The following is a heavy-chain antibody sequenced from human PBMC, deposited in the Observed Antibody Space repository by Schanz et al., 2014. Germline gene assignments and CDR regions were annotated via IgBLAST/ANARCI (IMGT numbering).Heavy chain of an antibody. CDR2: IGGSGGST. J-gene: IGHJ3*02. D-gene: IGHD2-2*01. CDR3: AKRCSSTSCSHGAFDI. CDR1: GFTVNTNY. Sequence: EVQLVESGGGLIHPGGSLRLSCAVSGFTVNTNYMTWVRQAPGKGLEWVSGIGGSGGSTDYADSVKGRFTISRDNSKNTLYLQMNSLRDEDTAMYYCAKRCSSTSCSHGAFDIWGQGTMVTVSS. V-gene: IGHV3-53*01.